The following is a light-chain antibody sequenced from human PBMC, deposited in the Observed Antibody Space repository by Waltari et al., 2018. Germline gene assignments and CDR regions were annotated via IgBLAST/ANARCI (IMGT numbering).Light chain of an antibody. Sequence: QSALTQPASVSGTPGQSITISCPGTTSDVGNYNLVSWYQQHPGKAPKPMICEVIKRPSGVSDRFSGSKSGNTASLTISGLQAEDEADYYCCSYAGSGTYVFGTGTKVTVL. CDR3: CSYAGSGTYV. V-gene: IGLV2-23*02. CDR1: TSDVGNYNL. CDR2: EVI. J-gene: IGLJ1*01.